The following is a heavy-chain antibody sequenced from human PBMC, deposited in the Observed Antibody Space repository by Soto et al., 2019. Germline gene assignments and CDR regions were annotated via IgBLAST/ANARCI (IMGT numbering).Heavy chain of an antibody. V-gene: IGHV3-23*01. CDR3: AKPSRLANGGWYEGH. CDR2: ISGSGDST. J-gene: IGHJ4*02. D-gene: IGHD6-19*01. CDR1: GVTFDNYG. Sequence: EVQVLESGGGLVQPGGSLRLSCVVSGVTFDNYGMSWVRQAPGKGLEWVSAISGSGDSTYYGDSVKGRFTISRDNSKNTLFLQMNSLRAEDTAVYYCAKPSRLANGGWYEGHWGQGTLVTVSS.